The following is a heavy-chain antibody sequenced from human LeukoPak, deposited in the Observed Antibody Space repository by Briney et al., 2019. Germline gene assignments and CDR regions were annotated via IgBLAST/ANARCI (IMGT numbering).Heavy chain of an antibody. D-gene: IGHD3-10*01. CDR2: LRSSGSAM. CDR3: ARGFWAHYYYGMDV. V-gene: IGHV3-48*03. CDR1: GFTPTSSV. Sequence: GGSLRLSCAAPGFTPTSSVMNWVPQAPGKGLEWVSYLRSSGSAMYSADSVKGRFTTSRDNTKNKLYQQMNSLRAEDTAVYYCARGFWAHYYYGMDVWGQGTTVTVSS. J-gene: IGHJ6*02.